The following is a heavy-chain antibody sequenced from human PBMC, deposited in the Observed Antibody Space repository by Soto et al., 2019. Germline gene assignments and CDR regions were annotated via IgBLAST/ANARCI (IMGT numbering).Heavy chain of an antibody. D-gene: IGHD2-2*01. J-gene: IGHJ6*02. CDR2: IDPSDSYT. V-gene: IGHV5-10-1*01. Sequence: GESLKISCKGSGYSFTSYWISWVRQMPGKGLEWMGRIDPSDSYTNYSPSFQGHVTISADKSISTAYLQWSSLKASDTAMYYCARVVPAAIDYYGMEVWGQGTTVTVSS. CDR1: GYSFTSYW. CDR3: ARVVPAAIDYYGMEV.